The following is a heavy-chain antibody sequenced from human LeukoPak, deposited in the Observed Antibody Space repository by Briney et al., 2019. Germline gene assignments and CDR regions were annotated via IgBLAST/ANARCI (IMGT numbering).Heavy chain of an antibody. CDR2: ISSSSSYI. CDR3: AKDLRVDYYGSGKNNMDV. CDR1: GFTFSSYS. J-gene: IGHJ6*02. V-gene: IGHV3-21*04. Sequence: GGSLRLSCAASGFTFSSYSMNWVRQAPGKGLEWVSSISSSSSYIYYADSVKGRFTISRDNAKNSLYLQMNSLRAEDTALYYCAKDLRVDYYGSGKNNMDVWGQGTTVSVSS. D-gene: IGHD3-10*01.